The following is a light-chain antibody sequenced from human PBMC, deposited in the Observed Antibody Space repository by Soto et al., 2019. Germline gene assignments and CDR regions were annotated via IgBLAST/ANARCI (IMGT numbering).Light chain of an antibody. CDR3: QMYNNAART. J-gene: IGKJ1*01. CDR2: AAS. V-gene: IGKV1-27*01. CDR1: QGIRNY. Sequence: DIQMTQSPSSLSASVGDTVTITCRASQGIRNYLAWYQQKPGQVPNLLIYAASTLQSGVPSRFSGSGSGPDFTLTISSLRPEDVATYYCQMYNNAARTCGQGTKVEI.